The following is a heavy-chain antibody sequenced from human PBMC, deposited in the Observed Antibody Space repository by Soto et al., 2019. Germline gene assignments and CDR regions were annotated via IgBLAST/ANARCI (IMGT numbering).Heavy chain of an antibody. CDR3: VRTSLVVAAATREDY. CDR1: GFTFSSYW. D-gene: IGHD2-15*01. V-gene: IGHV3-74*01. J-gene: IGHJ4*02. Sequence: EVHLVESGGGLVQPGGSLRLSCAASGFTFSSYWMHWVRQAPGKGLVWVSRINSDGSSTSYADSVKGRFTISRDNAKNTLYLQMNSLRAEDTAVYYCVRTSLVVAAATREDYWGQGTVVTVSS. CDR2: INSDGSST.